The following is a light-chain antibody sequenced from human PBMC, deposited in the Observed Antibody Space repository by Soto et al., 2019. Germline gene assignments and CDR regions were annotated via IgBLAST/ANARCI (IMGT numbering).Light chain of an antibody. Sequence: DIQLTQSPSILSASVGDRVTITCRASQGISNYLAWYQQKPGKAPKLLIYAASTLQSGVPSRFSGGASGTEFTLTVSSLQPEDFATYCCQQLNSSPFTFGPGTKVDIK. V-gene: IGKV1-9*01. CDR2: AAS. J-gene: IGKJ3*01. CDR3: QQLNSSPFT. CDR1: QGISNY.